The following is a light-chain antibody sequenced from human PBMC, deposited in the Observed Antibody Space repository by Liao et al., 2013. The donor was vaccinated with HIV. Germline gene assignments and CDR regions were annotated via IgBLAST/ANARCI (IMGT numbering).Light chain of an antibody. V-gene: IGLV3-1*01. Sequence: SYVLTQPPSVSVSPGQTASITCSGDKLGDKYACWYQQKPGQSPVLVIYQDSKRPSGIPERFSGSNSGNTATLTISGTQAMDEADYYCQAWDRTTAVFGGGTKLTVL. CDR1: KLGDKY. J-gene: IGLJ2*01. CDR2: QDS. CDR3: QAWDRTTAV.